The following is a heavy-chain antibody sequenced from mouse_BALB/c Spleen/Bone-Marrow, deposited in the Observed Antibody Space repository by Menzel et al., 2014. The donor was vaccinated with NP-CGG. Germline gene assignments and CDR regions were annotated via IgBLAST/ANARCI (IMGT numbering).Heavy chain of an antibody. D-gene: IGHD3-1*01. CDR2: IYPGNSDT. J-gene: IGHJ3*01. Sequence: DVQLQESGTVLARPGASVKMSCKASGYSFTNYWMHWVKQRPGQGLEWIGAIYPGNSDTRYNQKFKGKAKLTAVTSASTAYMDLSSLTNEDSAVYYCTTLGLAWFAYWGQGTLVTVSA. CDR3: TTLGLAWFAY. V-gene: IGHV1-5*01. CDR1: GYSFTNYW.